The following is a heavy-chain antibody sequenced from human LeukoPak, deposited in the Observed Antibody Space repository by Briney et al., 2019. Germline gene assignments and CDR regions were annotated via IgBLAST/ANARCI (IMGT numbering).Heavy chain of an antibody. V-gene: IGHV3-30*02. J-gene: IGHJ6*03. CDR1: GFTFSNYG. CDR3: ARELRIYYYMGV. CDR2: TRYDGSTK. D-gene: IGHD2-21*02. Sequence: PGGSLRLSCAASGFTFSNYGMHWVRQAPGKGLEWVAFTRYDGSTKYYADSVKGRFTLSRDNSKNTLYLQMNSLRAEDTAVYYCARELRIYYYMGVWGKGTTVTVSS.